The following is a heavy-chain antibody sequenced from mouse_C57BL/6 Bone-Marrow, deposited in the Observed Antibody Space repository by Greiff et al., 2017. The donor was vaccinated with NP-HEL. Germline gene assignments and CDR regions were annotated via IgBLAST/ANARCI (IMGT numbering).Heavy chain of an antibody. Sequence: EVKLQESGEGLVKPGGSLKLSCAASGFTFSSYAMSWVRQTPEKRLEWVAYISSGGDYIYYADTVKGRFTISRDNARNTLYLQMSSLKSEDTAMYYCTRGDGSGYDYWGKGTTLTVSS. V-gene: IGHV5-9-1*02. J-gene: IGHJ2*01. CDR1: GFTFSSYA. D-gene: IGHD3-2*02. CDR3: TRGDGSGYDY. CDR2: ISSGGDYI.